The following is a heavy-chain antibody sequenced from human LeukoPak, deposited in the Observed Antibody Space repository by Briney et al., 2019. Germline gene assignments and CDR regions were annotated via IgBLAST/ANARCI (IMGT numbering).Heavy chain of an antibody. D-gene: IGHD6-13*01. CDR3: ARDGLKFGSSWENSPPSNSYYFDY. CDR1: GGSISTSNYY. CDR2: IFYSDST. J-gene: IGHJ4*02. Sequence: PSETLSLTCTVSGGSISTSNYYWGWVRQPPGKGLEWIGNIFYSDSTYYSPSLKSRVTISLDTSRNQFSLKLNSVTPEDTAVYYCARDGLKFGSSWENSPPSNSYYFDYWGQGTLVTVSS. V-gene: IGHV4-39*07.